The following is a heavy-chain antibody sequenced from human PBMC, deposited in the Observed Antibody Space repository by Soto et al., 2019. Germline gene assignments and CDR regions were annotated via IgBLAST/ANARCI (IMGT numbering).Heavy chain of an antibody. J-gene: IGHJ6*02. V-gene: IGHV3-11*01. CDR1: GLTFIDSY. Sequence: QVQLVESGGSLVKPGGSLRLSCAASGLTFIDSYMHWIRQAPGKGLECVSHISSSGTISYADSVKGRFTISWDNAKNSLYLQMSSLRADDTAVYYCARSRRDPEYNYYGMDVWGQGTTVTVYS. CDR3: ARSRRDPEYNYYGMDV. CDR2: ISSSGTI.